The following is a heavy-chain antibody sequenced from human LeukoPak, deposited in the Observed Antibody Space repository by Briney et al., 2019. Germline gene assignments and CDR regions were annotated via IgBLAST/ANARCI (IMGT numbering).Heavy chain of an antibody. CDR1: GFTFSSYG. J-gene: IGHJ6*02. V-gene: IGHV3-30*18. Sequence: GRSLRLSCAASGFTFSSYGMHWVRQAPGKGLEWVAVISYDGSNKYYADSVKGRFTISRDNSKNTLYLQMNSLRAEDTAVYYCAKAHYGSGSYYSPPYYYYGMDVWGQGTTVTVSS. CDR2: ISYDGSNK. D-gene: IGHD3-10*01. CDR3: AKAHYGSGSYYSPPYYYYGMDV.